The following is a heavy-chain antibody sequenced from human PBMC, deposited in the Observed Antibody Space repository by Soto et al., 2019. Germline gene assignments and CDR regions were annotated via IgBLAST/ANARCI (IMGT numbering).Heavy chain of an antibody. Sequence: PVGSLRLSCAASGFTFSSYSMNWVRQAPGKGLEWVSSISSSSSYIYYADSVKGRFTISRDNAKNSLYLQMNSLRAEDTAVYYCARDGIIAARRGGIDHWGQRTLVTVSS. V-gene: IGHV3-21*01. CDR3: ARDGIIAARRGGIDH. CDR1: GFTFSSYS. CDR2: ISSSSSYI. D-gene: IGHD6-6*01. J-gene: IGHJ4*02.